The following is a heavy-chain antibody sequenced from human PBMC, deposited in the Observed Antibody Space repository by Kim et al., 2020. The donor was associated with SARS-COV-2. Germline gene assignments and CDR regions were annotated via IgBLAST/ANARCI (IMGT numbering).Heavy chain of an antibody. J-gene: IGHJ3*01. CDR3: ARTDTTGQEAFDV. Sequence: GGSLRLSCAASGFTFSSYSMHWVRQAPGKGLVWVSRIKSDGSMTNYADSVKGRFTISRDNAKNTLYLQMNSLRAEDTALYYCARTDTTGQEAFDVWGQGTMVTVSS. CDR1: GFTFSSYS. V-gene: IGHV3-74*01. D-gene: IGHD2-8*02. CDR2: IKSDGSMT.